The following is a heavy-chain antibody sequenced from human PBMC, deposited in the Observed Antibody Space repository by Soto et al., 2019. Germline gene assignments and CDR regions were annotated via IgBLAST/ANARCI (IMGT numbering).Heavy chain of an antibody. CDR3: ARSGRRGPRGLGMATITHYYYYGMDV. CDR2: ISYDGSNK. V-gene: IGHV3-30-3*01. CDR1: GFTFSSYA. Sequence: GGSLRLSCAASGFTFSSYAMHWVRQAPGKGLEWVAVISYDGSNKYYADSVKGRFTISRDNSKNTLYLQMNSLRAEDTAVYYCARSGRRGPRGLGMATITHYYYYGMDVWGQGTTGTV. J-gene: IGHJ6*02. D-gene: IGHD5-12*01.